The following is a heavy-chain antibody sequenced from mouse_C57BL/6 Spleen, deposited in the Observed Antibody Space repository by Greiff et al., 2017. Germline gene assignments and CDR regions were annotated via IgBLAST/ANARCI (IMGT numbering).Heavy chain of an antibody. D-gene: IGHD2-10*01. CDR3: ARLRAYPYAMDY. V-gene: IGHV5-17*01. Sequence: EVKVVESGGGLVKPGGSLKLSCAASGFTFSDYGMHWVRQAPEKGLEWVAYISSGSSTIYYADTVKGRFTISRDNAKNTLFLQMTSLRSEDTAMYYCARLRAYPYAMDYWGQGTSVTVSS. CDR1: GFTFSDYG. CDR2: ISSGSSTI. J-gene: IGHJ4*01.